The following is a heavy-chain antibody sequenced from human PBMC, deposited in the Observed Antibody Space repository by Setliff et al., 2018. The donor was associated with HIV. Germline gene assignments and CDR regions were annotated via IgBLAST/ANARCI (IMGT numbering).Heavy chain of an antibody. V-gene: IGHV1-69*05. CDR1: GYTFTSYG. D-gene: IGHD1-26*01. J-gene: IGHJ4*02. CDR3: AREPSGSGNYFYFDY. Sequence: SVKVSCKASGYTFTSYGISWVRQAPGQGLEWLGGIIPIFVTANYAQKFQGRVTITTDESTSTVYMELSSLRSEDTAVYYCAREPSGSGNYFYFDYWGQGTLVTVSS. CDR2: IIPIFVTA.